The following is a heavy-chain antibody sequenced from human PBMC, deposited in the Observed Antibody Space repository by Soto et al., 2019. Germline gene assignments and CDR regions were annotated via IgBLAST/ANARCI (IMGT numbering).Heavy chain of an antibody. J-gene: IGHJ4*02. D-gene: IGHD3-22*01. CDR2: INHSGST. Sequence: QVQLQQWGAGLLKPSETLSLTCAVYGGSFSGYYWSWIRQPPGKGLEWVGEINHSGSTNYNPSLTSRDTIAVDRPKTQFSLRLSSVTAADKAVYYCARRNERVDSSFCVTTDPYCFDYWGQGTLVTVAS. V-gene: IGHV4-34*01. CDR3: ARRNERVDSSFCVTTDPYCFDY. CDR1: GGSFSGYY.